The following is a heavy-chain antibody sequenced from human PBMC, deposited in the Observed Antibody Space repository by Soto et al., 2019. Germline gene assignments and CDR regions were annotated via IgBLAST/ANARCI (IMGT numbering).Heavy chain of an antibody. CDR2: IYYSGST. V-gene: IGHV4-31*03. D-gene: IGHD2-15*01. CDR3: CXXGSVVAATLFDY. Sequence: QVQLQESGPGLVKPSQTLSLTCTVSGGSISSXXXXWNWIRQHPGKGLEWNGYIYYSGSTYYNPSLRSRXXXXVXXXXXXXXXXXXXXXXXXXXXXXCXXGSVVAATLFDYWGQGTLVTVSS. J-gene: IGHJ4*02. CDR1: GGSISSXXXX.